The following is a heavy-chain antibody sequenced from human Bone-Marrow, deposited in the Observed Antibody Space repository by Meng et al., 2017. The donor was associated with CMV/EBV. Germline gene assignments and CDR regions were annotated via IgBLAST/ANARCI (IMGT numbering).Heavy chain of an antibody. CDR1: GFTFSSYW. CDR3: AREEGSQGILTD. J-gene: IGHJ4*02. D-gene: IGHD3-9*01. Sequence: GESLKISCAASGFTFSSYWMSWVRQAPGKGLEWVAVISYDGIYKYYADSVKGRFTISRDNSKNTVYLQMNSLRAEDTAVYYCAREEGSQGILTDWGQGTLVTVSS. CDR2: ISYDGIYK. V-gene: IGHV3-30*03.